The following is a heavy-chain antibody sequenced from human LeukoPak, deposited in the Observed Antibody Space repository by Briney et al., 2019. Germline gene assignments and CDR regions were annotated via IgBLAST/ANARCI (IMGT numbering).Heavy chain of an antibody. CDR1: GFTFSSYA. V-gene: IGHV3-23*01. J-gene: IGHJ3*01. D-gene: IGHD2-15*01. Sequence: GGSLRLSCAASGFTFSSYAMTRVRQAPGKELEWVSAIGAGGGSTYYADSVKGRFTISRDNSRNALYLQINSLRAEDTAVYYCATNMKRGSDVWGQGTMVTVSS. CDR3: ATNMKRGSDV. CDR2: IGAGGGST.